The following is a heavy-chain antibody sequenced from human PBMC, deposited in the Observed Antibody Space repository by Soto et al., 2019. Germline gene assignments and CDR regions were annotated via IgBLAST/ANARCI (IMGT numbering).Heavy chain of an antibody. CDR2: ISSNGGST. D-gene: IGHD2-15*01. CDR3: ARGIFDSYGMDV. V-gene: IGHV3-64*01. J-gene: IGHJ6*02. Sequence: EVQLVESGGGLVQPGGSLRLSCAASGFTFSSYAMHWVRQAPGKGLEYVSAISSNGGSTYYANSVKGRFTISRDNSKTTLYLQMGSLRAEDMAVYYCARGIFDSYGMDVWGQGTTVTVSS. CDR1: GFTFSSYA.